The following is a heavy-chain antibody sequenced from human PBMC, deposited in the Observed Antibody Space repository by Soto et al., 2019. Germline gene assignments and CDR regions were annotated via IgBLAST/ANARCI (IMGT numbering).Heavy chain of an antibody. J-gene: IGHJ6*02. D-gene: IGHD3-16*01. CDR1: GGTFSSRA. CDR3: ANSRGGTFLGYHGMDI. CDR2: IIPVFGRV. Sequence: QVQLVQSGPEVKKTGTSVKVSCKASGGTFSSRAISWVRQAPGQGLEWMGGIIPVFGRVNHAEKFQDRVTITADESTGTVYMELSSLRSEDTALYYCANSRGGTFLGYHGMDIWGQGTTVSVSS. V-gene: IGHV1-69*01.